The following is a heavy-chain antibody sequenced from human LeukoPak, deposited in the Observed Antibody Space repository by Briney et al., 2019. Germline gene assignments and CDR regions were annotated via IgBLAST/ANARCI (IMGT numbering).Heavy chain of an antibody. CDR3: ARDPGIGVAGTDFQH. J-gene: IGHJ1*01. CDR1: GYTFTDYY. D-gene: IGHD6-19*01. V-gene: IGHV1-2*06. CDR2: MNPNSGGT. Sequence: ASVKVSCXASGYTFTDYYIHWVRQAPGQGLAWMGRMNPNSGGTNYAQKFQGRVTMTRDTSISTAYMELSSLRSDDTAVYYCARDPGIGVAGTDFQHWGQGTLVTVSS.